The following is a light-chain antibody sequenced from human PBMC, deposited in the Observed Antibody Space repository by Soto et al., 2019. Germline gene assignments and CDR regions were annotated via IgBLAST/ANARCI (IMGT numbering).Light chain of an antibody. CDR1: QDISNY. V-gene: IGKV1-33*01. J-gene: IGKJ5*01. Sequence: DIQMTQSPSSLSASVGDRVTITCQASQDISNYLNWYQQKPGKAPKLLIYDASNLETGVPSRFSGSGSGTNFTFPISSLQPEDIATYYCQQYDNLLVTFGQGTRLEIK. CDR2: DAS. CDR3: QQYDNLLVT.